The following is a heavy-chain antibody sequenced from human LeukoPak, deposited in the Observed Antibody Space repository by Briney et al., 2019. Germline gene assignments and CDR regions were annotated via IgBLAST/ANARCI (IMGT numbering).Heavy chain of an antibody. CDR3: ARGGKATIMGGDY. J-gene: IGHJ4*02. CDR2: ISSSSSYI. CDR1: GFTFSSYS. Sequence: GGSLRLSCAASGFTFSSYSMNWVRQAPGKGLEWVSSISSSSSYIYYADSVKGRFTISRDNAKNSLYLQMNSLRAEDTAVYYCARGGKATIMGGDYWGQGTLVTVSS. V-gene: IGHV3-21*01. D-gene: IGHD5-24*01.